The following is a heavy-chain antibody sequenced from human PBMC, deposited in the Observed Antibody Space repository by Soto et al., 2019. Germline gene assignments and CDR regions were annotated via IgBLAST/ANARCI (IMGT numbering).Heavy chain of an antibody. V-gene: IGHV3-23*01. Sequence: GGSLRHSCAASGFTFSTYAMSWVRQAPWKGLEWVSVISGNGGSTNYADSVKGRFTISRDNSKNTVYLQMNSLRAEDTAVYYCAKKGYAGKWYYFDYWGQGTLVTVSS. CDR1: GFTFSTYA. D-gene: IGHD2-2*01. CDR3: AKKGYAGKWYYFDY. J-gene: IGHJ4*02. CDR2: ISGNGGST.